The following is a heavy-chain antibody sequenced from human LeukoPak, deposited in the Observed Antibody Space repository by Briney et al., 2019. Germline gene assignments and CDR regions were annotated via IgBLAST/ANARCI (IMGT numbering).Heavy chain of an antibody. V-gene: IGHV4-4*07. CDR2: ISASGNT. CDR3: ARQGVATAIDY. Sequence: SETLSLTCTVSGGSISSYYGSWIRQPAGKGLEWIGRISASGNTNYNPSLKSRVTMSVDTSKNLFALKLSSVTAADTAVYYCARQGVATAIDYWGQGTLVTVSS. D-gene: IGHD2-21*02. CDR1: GGSISSYY. J-gene: IGHJ4*02.